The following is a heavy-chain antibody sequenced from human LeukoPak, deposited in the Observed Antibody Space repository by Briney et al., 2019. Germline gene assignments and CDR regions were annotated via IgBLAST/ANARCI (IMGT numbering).Heavy chain of an antibody. J-gene: IGHJ4*02. Sequence: GGSLRLSCAASGFTFSSYGMHWVRQAPGKGLEWVAVISYDGSNKYYADSVKGRFTISRDNSKNTLYLQMNSLRAEDTAVYYCAKDGSGYYYFDYWGQGTLVTVSS. V-gene: IGHV3-30*18. CDR1: GFTFSSYG. CDR2: ISYDGSNK. D-gene: IGHD3-22*01. CDR3: AKDGSGYYYFDY.